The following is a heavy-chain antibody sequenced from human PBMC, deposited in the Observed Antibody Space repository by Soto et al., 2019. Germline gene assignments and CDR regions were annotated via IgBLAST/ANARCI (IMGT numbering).Heavy chain of an antibody. D-gene: IGHD5-18*01. Sequence: SETLCHTCPVSGVYIISYYWSWIRKPPGKGLEWIGYIYYSGSTNYNPSLKSRVTISVDRSKNQFSLKLSSVTAADTAVYYCARADTAMVIDYWGQGTLVTVSS. CDR3: ARADTAMVIDY. CDR1: GVYIISYY. V-gene: IGHV4-59*12. J-gene: IGHJ4*02. CDR2: IYYSGST.